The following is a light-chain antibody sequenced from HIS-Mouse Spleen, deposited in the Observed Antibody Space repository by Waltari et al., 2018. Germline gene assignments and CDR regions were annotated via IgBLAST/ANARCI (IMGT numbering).Light chain of an antibody. CDR1: QSISSW. J-gene: IGKJ3*01. CDR2: KAS. V-gene: IGKV1-5*03. CDR3: QQYNSYIFT. Sequence: DIQMTQSPSTLSASVVDRVTITCRASQSISSWLAWYQQKPGKAPKLLIYKASSLESGGPSRFSGSGSGTEFTLTISSLQPDDFATYYCQQYNSYIFTFGPGTKVDIK.